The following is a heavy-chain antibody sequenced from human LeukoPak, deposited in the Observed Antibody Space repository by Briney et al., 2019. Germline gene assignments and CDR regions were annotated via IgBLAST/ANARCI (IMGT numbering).Heavy chain of an antibody. CDR1: GSTFNTYA. J-gene: IGHJ4*02. CDR2: ISDSSSYI. V-gene: IGHV3-21*01. D-gene: IGHD3-10*01. Sequence: GGSLRLSCAASGSTFNTYAMNWVRQAPGKGLEWVSSISDSSSYIYYADSVKGRFTISRDNAKNSLYLQMNSLRAEDTAVYYCARYYGSGSPPFDYWGQGTLVTVSS. CDR3: ARYYGSGSPPFDY.